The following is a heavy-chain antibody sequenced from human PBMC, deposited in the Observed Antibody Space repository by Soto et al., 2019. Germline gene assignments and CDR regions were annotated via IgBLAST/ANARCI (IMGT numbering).Heavy chain of an antibody. CDR2: IIPIFGTA. CDR1: GGTFSSYA. CDR3: ARFLTPLYYYGMDV. V-gene: IGHV1-69*13. J-gene: IGHJ6*02. Sequence: ASVKVSCKASGGTFSSYAISWVRQAPGQGLEWMGGIIPIFGTANYAQKFQGRVTITADESTSTAYMELSSLRSEGTAVYYCARFLTPLYYYGMDVWGQGTTVTVSS. D-gene: IGHD1-20*01.